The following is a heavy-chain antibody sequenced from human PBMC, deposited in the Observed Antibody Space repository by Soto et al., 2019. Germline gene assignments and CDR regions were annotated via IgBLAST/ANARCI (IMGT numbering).Heavy chain of an antibody. D-gene: IGHD2-8*02. Sequence: VSCKASGYTFTSYDINWVRQAAGQGPEWMGSVTPRNGDTAFAQKYQGRVTVTSNTSMSTVYMELSNLRSDDTAVYYCARGGSYWARRHYFDSWGQGTLVTVSS. CDR1: GYTFTSYD. V-gene: IGHV1-8*02. J-gene: IGHJ4*02. CDR2: VTPRNGDT. CDR3: ARGGSYWARRHYFDS.